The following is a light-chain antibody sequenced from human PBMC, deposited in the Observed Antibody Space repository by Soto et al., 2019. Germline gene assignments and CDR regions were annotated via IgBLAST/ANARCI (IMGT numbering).Light chain of an antibody. CDR3: KSYDSSMSGYV. CDR2: DDN. CDR1: TSNIGAGYD. V-gene: IGLV1-40*01. Sequence: SVLTQPPSVSGAPGQRVTISCTGSTSNIGAGYDLHWYQQLPGTAPKLLIYDDNNRPSGVPDRFSGSKSGTSASLAITGLQAEDEADYYCKSYDSSMSGYVFGTGTKVTVL. J-gene: IGLJ1*01.